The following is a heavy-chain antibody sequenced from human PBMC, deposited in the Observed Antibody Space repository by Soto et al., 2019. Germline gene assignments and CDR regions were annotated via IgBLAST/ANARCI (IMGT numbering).Heavy chain of an antibody. CDR3: AREDYDHRERALGGSHYSDSMDV. CDR1: GFTFSSYG. D-gene: IGHD3-16*01. J-gene: IGHJ6*02. Sequence: QVQLVESGGGVVQPGRSLRLSCAASGFTFSSYGMHWVRQAPGKGLEWVAPVWYDGSNVYYEDSVKGRITISRDNSNNTLYQQMNRLRYEDTAGYCGAREDYDHRERALGGSHYSDSMDVWGQGTTVTVSS. V-gene: IGHV3-33*01. CDR2: VWYDGSNV.